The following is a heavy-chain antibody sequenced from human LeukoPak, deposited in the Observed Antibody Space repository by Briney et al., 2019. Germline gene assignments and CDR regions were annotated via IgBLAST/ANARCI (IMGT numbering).Heavy chain of an antibody. V-gene: IGHV1-18*01. D-gene: IGHD2-21*02. CDR3: ARKGCTGDCYRFDP. CDR2: INTDNGNT. J-gene: IGHJ5*02. CDR1: GYTFNTYG. Sequence: ASVKVSCKASGYTFNTYGISWVRQAPGQRPEWMGWINTDNGNTKYAQKFQGRVTMTTDTSTSTAYMELSSLGSDDTAVYYCARKGCTGDCYRFDPWGQGTLVTASS.